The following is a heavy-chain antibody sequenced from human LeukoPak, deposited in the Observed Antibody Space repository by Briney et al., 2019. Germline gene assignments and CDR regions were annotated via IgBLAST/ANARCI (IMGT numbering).Heavy chain of an antibody. D-gene: IGHD5-24*01. Sequence: GGSLRLSCAAVGVIFASDGIQWDRQAPGKGLEWVAVISYDGSNKYYADSVKGRFTISRDNSKNTLSLQMNSLRTADTDMYYASIYETRDGYNIGATDYWGQGTLVTVSS. V-gene: IGHV3-30*03. CDR1: GVIFASDG. CDR2: ISYDGSNK. J-gene: IGHJ4*02. CDR3: SIYETRDGYNIGATDY.